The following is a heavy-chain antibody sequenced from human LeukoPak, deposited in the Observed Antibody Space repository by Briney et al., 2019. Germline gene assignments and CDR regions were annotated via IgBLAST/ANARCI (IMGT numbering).Heavy chain of an antibody. J-gene: IGHJ4*02. D-gene: IGHD3-3*01. CDR2: ISGSGGST. CDR1: GFTFSSYA. Sequence: PGGSLRLSCAASGFTFSSYAMSWVRQAPGKGLEWVSAISGSGGSTYYADSVKGRFTISRDNSKNTLYLQMNSLRAEDTAVYYCAKGIPGDFWSGYPYFDYWGQGTLVTVSS. V-gene: IGHV3-23*01. CDR3: AKGIPGDFWSGYPYFDY.